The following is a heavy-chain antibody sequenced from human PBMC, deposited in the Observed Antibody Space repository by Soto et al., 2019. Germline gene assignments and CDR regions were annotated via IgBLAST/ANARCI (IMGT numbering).Heavy chain of an antibody. V-gene: IGHV4-59*01. D-gene: IGHD2-15*01. CDR1: GGSISSYY. J-gene: IGHJ6*02. CDR2: IYYSGST. Sequence: PSETLSLTCTVSGGSISSYYWSWIRQPPGKGLEWIGYIYYSGSTNYNPSLKSRVTISVDTSKNQFSLKLSSVTAADTAVYYCARGPTNCSGGSCYSYYYYGMDVWGQGTTVTVSS. CDR3: ARGPTNCSGGSCYSYYYYGMDV.